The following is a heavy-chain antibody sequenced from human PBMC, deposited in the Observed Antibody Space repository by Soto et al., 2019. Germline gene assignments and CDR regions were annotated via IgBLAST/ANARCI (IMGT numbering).Heavy chain of an antibody. CDR1: GGSFSGYY. CDR3: ARPTWDYYDSSGYYYFDY. D-gene: IGHD3-22*01. Sequence: KPSETLSLTCAVYGGSFSGYYWSWIRQPPGKGLEWIGEINHSGSTNYNPSLKSRVTISVDTSKNQFSLKLSSVTAADTAVYYCARPTWDYYDSSGYYYFDYWGQGSL. V-gene: IGHV4-34*01. CDR2: INHSGST. J-gene: IGHJ4*02.